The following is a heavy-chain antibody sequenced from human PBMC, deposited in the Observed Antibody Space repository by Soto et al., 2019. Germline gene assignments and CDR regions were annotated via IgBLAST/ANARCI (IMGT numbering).Heavy chain of an antibody. D-gene: IGHD2-2*01. V-gene: IGHV1-46*03. J-gene: IGHJ4*02. CDR3: ARDPRRYCSSTSCYPNY. CDR1: GYTFTSYY. CDR2: INPSGGST. Sequence: QVQLVQSGAEVKKPGASVKVSCKASGYTFTSYYMHWVRQAPGQGLEWMGIINPSGGSTSYAQKFQGRVTMTRDTSTSTVYMELSSLRSEDTAVYYCARDPRRYCSSTSCYPNYWCQGTLVTVSS.